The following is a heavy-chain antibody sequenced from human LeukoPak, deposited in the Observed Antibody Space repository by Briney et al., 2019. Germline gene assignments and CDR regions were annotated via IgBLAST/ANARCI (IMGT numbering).Heavy chain of an antibody. Sequence: GGSVRVSCKRSGYTFTTYSISWVRQAPGQGGEWMGWRSAYNGKTNYIQKLQGRVTMTTDPSTSTAYMELRSLRSDDTAVYYCARDRGNYDSSDPLDYWGQGTLVTVSS. V-gene: IGHV1-18*01. J-gene: IGHJ4*02. CDR2: RSAYNGKT. D-gene: IGHD3-22*01. CDR1: GYTFTTYS. CDR3: ARDRGNYDSSDPLDY.